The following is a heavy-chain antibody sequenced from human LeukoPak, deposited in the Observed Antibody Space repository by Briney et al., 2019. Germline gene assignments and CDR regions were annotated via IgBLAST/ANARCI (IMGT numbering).Heavy chain of an antibody. CDR2: ISGSGGST. CDR3: AKDQDIVVVPAASGLDY. J-gene: IGHJ4*02. D-gene: IGHD2-2*01. Sequence: PGGSLKLSCAASGFTFSSYAMSWVRQAPGKGLEWVSAISGSGGSTYYADSVKGRFTTSRDNSKNTLYLQMNSLRAEDTAVYYCAKDQDIVVVPAASGLDYWGQGTLVTVSS. CDR1: GFTFSSYA. V-gene: IGHV3-23*01.